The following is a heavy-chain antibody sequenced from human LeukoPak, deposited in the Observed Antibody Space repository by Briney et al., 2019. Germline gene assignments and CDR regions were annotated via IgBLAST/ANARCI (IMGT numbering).Heavy chain of an antibody. CDR1: GGTFSSYA. CDR2: IIPIFGTA. Sequence: SVKVSCKASGGTFSSYAISWVRQAPGQGLEWMGGIIPIFGTANYAQKFQGRVTITTDESTSTAYMELSSLRSEDTAVYYCARDLGGGSYFYDAFDIWGQGTMVTVSS. CDR3: ARDLGGGSYFYDAFDI. J-gene: IGHJ3*02. D-gene: IGHD1-26*01. V-gene: IGHV1-69*05.